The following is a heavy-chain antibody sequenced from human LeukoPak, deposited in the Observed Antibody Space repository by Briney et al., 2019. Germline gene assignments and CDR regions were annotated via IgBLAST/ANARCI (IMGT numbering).Heavy chain of an antibody. Sequence: PGGSLRLSCAASGFTFSDYWMSWVRQAPGKGLEWVANIKQDGSQKYYVDSMKGRFTISRDNAKNSLYLQMNSLRAEDTAVYYCARKGLPDYWGQGTLVTVSS. CDR1: GFTFSDYW. CDR3: ARKGLPDY. D-gene: IGHD2-15*01. J-gene: IGHJ4*02. CDR2: IKQDGSQK. V-gene: IGHV3-7*01.